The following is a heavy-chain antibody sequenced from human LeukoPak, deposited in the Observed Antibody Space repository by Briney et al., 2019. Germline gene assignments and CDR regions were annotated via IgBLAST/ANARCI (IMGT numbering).Heavy chain of an antibody. V-gene: IGHV3-53*05. D-gene: IGHD5-12*01. J-gene: IGHJ3*02. CDR2: IYTGGST. CDR3: AREVATLTDGFDI. Sequence: GGSLRLSCAASGFTVSSSYMSWVRQAPGKGLEWVSVIYTGGSTYYADSVKGRFTISRDNSKNTLYLQMNSLRIEDTAVYYCAREVATLTDGFDIWGQGTMVTVSP. CDR1: GFTVSSSY.